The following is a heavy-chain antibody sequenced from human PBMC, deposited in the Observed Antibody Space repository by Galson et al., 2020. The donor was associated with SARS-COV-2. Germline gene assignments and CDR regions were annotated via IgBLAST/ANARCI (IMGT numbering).Heavy chain of an antibody. Sequence: ASVKVSCQASGYSFTDYYMHWVRQAHGEGLEWMGWVNHTTGDMKYKEKFQGRVSMTRDTSISTAYMELSRLTSDDTAVYYCARDRISAPDDFDYWGQGTLVTVSS. D-gene: IGHD6-13*01. CDR3: ARDRISAPDDFDY. CDR2: VNHTTGDM. CDR1: GYSFTDYY. J-gene: IGHJ4*02. V-gene: IGHV1-2*02.